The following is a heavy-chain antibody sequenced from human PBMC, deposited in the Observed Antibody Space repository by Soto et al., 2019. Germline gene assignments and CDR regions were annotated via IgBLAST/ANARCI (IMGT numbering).Heavy chain of an antibody. J-gene: IGHJ4*02. CDR2: ISPSGGDT. D-gene: IGHD2-15*01. Sequence: EVQLLESGGGLVQPGGSLRLSCAAYGFTFSIYAMSWVRQAPGKGLEWVSAISPSGGDTYYADSVTGRFTISRDNSRDTLYLQMNSLRADDTAVYYCVKSDRKDFWGQGTLVTVSS. V-gene: IGHV3-23*01. CDR3: VKSDRKDF. CDR1: GFTFSIYA.